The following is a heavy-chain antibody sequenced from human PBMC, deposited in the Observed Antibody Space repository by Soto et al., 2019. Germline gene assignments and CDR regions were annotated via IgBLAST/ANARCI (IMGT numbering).Heavy chain of an antibody. CDR1: GYTFINFD. V-gene: IGHV1-8*02. Sequence: ASVKVSCKASGYTFINFDISWVRQAAGQGLEWLGWMNPGSGKTGYASKFQGRVAMTRDASTGTSHLELSSLTSDGTAVYYCARMASDGTLNWFDPWGQGTLVTVSS. CDR2: MNPGSGKT. J-gene: IGHJ5*02. D-gene: IGHD1-26*01. CDR3: ARMASDGTLNWFDP.